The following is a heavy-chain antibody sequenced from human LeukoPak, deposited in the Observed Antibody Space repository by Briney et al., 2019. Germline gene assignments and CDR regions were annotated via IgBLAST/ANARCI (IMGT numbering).Heavy chain of an antibody. D-gene: IGHD3-22*01. CDR3: ARGYYDSSGYYQSLLYYYYGMDV. CDR2: INHSGST. J-gene: IGHJ6*02. Sequence: SETLSLTCAAYGGSFSGYYWSWIRQPPGKGLEWIGEINHSGSTNYNPSLKSRATISVDTSKNQFSLKLSSVTAADTAVYYCARGYYDSSGYYQSLLYYYYGMDVWGQGTTVTVSS. V-gene: IGHV4-34*01. CDR1: GGSFSGYY.